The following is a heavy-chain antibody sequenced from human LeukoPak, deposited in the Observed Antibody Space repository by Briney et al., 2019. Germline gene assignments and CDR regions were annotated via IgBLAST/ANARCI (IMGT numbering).Heavy chain of an antibody. CDR1: QFTFNIYP. J-gene: IGHJ4*02. CDR3: ASAGYSSSWPPGY. D-gene: IGHD6-13*01. V-gene: IGHV3-21*01. Sequence: GRSLRLSCAASQFTFNIYPMHWVRQAPGKGLEWVSSISSSSSYIYYADSVKGRFTISRDNAKNSLYLQMNSLRAEDTAVYYCASAGYSSSWPPGYWGQGTLVTVSS. CDR2: ISSSSSYI.